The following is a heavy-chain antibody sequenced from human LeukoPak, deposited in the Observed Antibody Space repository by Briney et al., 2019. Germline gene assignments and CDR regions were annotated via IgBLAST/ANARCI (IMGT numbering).Heavy chain of an antibody. V-gene: IGHV3-30*04. CDR1: GFTFSSYA. D-gene: IGHD5-18*01. Sequence: PGRSLRLSCAASGFTFSSYAMHWVRQVPGKGLEWVAVISYDGSNKYYADSVKGRFTISRDNSKNTLYLQMNSLRAEDTAVYYCAREGSSYGRLKYHFDYWGQGTLVTVSS. J-gene: IGHJ4*02. CDR2: ISYDGSNK. CDR3: AREGSSYGRLKYHFDY.